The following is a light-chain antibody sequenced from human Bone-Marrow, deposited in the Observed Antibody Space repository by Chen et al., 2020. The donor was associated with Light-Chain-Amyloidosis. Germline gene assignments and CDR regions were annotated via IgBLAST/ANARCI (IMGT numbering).Light chain of an antibody. J-gene: IGLJ2*01. CDR1: NIGSTS. Sequence: SYVLTQPSSVSVAPGQTATIACGGNNIGSTSVHWYQQTPGQAPLLVVYDDSDRPSGIPERLSGSNSGNTASLTISGLQAEDEADYYCSSYTSSSTVVFGGGTKLTVL. CDR3: SSYTSSSTVV. V-gene: IGLV3-21*02. CDR2: DDS.